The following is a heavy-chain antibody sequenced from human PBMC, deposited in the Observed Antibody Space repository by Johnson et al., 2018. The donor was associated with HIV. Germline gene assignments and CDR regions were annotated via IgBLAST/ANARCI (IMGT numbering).Heavy chain of an antibody. CDR1: GFTFSDYY. CDR2: ISSSGTNI. CDR3: AKSRGGYSYGYDAFDI. J-gene: IGHJ3*02. V-gene: IGHV3-11*04. D-gene: IGHD5-18*01. Sequence: QVQLVESGGGLVKPGGSLRLSCAASGFTFSDYYMSWIRQAPGKGLEWVSYISSSGTNIYYADSVKGRFSISRDNAKSSLYLQMNSLRTEDTALYYCAKSRGGYSYGYDAFDIWGQGTMVTVSS.